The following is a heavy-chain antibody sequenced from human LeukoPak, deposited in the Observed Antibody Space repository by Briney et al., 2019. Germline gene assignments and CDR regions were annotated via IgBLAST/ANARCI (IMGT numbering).Heavy chain of an antibody. D-gene: IGHD3-22*01. J-gene: IGHJ3*02. CDR2: INPNSGGT. Sequence: SVKVSCKASGYTFTGYYMHWVRQAPGQGLEWMGWINPNSGGTNYAQKFQGWVTMTRDTSISTAYMELSRLRSDDTAVYYCARVPYYYDSSGYYYEDAFDIWGQGTMVTVSS. V-gene: IGHV1-2*04. CDR3: ARVPYYYDSSGYYYEDAFDI. CDR1: GYTFTGYY.